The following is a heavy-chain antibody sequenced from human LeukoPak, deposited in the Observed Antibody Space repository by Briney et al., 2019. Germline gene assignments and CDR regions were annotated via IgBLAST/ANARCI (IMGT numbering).Heavy chain of an antibody. D-gene: IGHD5-18*01. CDR3: ARIHTETYGMDV. CDR2: IDWDDDK. CDR1: GFSLSTSGMC. V-gene: IGHV2-70*11. J-gene: IGHJ6*02. Sequence: SGPTLVKPTQTLTLTCTFSGFSLSTSGMCVSWIRQPLGKALERLARIDWDDDKYYSTSLKTRLTISKDTSKNQVVLTMTNMDPVDTATYYCARIHTETYGMDVWGQGTTVTVSS.